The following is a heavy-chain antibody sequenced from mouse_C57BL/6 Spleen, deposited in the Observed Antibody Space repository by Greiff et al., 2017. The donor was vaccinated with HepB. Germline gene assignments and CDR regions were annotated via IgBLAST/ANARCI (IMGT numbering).Heavy chain of an antibody. CDR3: ARGYYSMDY. CDR1: GYTFNDYY. V-gene: IGHV1-26*01. Sequence: EVQLQQSGPELVKPGASVKISCKASGYTFNDYYMNWVKQSHGKSLEWIGDINPNNGGTSYNQKYKGKATLTVDKSSSTAYMEIRSMTSEDSAVYDCARGYYSMDYWGQGTSVTVSS. J-gene: IGHJ4*01. CDR2: INPNNGGT.